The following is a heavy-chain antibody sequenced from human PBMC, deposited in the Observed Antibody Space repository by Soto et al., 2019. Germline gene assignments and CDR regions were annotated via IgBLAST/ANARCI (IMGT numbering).Heavy chain of an antibody. D-gene: IGHD3-10*01. Sequence: PSETLSLTCTVSGGSISSYYWSWIRQPAGKGLEWIGRIYTSGSTNYNPSLKSRVTMSVDTSDKQFSLTLNSVTATDTAVYYCARAQFYSGSGNYHNLMFDPWGQGTQVTVSS. J-gene: IGHJ5*02. CDR2: IYTSGST. CDR1: GGSISSYY. V-gene: IGHV4-4*07. CDR3: ARAQFYSGSGNYHNLMFDP.